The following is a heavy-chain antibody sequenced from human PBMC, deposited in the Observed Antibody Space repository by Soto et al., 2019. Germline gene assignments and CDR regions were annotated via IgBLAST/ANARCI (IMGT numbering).Heavy chain of an antibody. CDR3: ARESRYYGSGTTESYYYYYGMDV. Sequence: QVQLVQSGAEVKKPGASVKVSCKASGYTFTSYDINWVRQATGQGLEWMGWMNPNSGNTGYAQKFQGRVTMTRNTSISTAYMELSSLRSDDTAVYYCARESRYYGSGTTESYYYYYGMDVWGQGTTVTVSS. D-gene: IGHD3-10*01. CDR1: GYTFTSYD. CDR2: MNPNSGNT. V-gene: IGHV1-8*01. J-gene: IGHJ6*02.